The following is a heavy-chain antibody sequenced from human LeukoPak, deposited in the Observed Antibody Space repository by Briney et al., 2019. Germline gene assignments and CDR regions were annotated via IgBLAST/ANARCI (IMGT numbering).Heavy chain of an antibody. D-gene: IGHD4-23*01. CDR2: ISGSGGST. V-gene: IGHV3-23*01. Sequence: RSGGSLRLSCAASGFTFSDYYMNWVRQAPGKGLEWVSAISGSGGSTYYADSVKGRFTISRDNAKNSLYLQMNSLRAKDMALYYCAKDASYGGNSAPFDYWGQGTLVTVSS. J-gene: IGHJ4*02. CDR1: GFTFSDYY. CDR3: AKDASYGGNSAPFDY.